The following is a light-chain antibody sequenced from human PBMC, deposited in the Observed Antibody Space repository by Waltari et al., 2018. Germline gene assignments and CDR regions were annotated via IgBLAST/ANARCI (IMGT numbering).Light chain of an antibody. V-gene: IGKV3-15*01. CDR2: VAS. J-gene: IGKJ4*01. CDR3: QQYNDWFT. CDR1: QSVSSK. Sequence: EIVVTQSPATLSVSPGERATLSCRASQSVSSKLAWYQQRPGQAPRLLIYVASTRATGIPSRFSGSGSGTEFTLTIISLQSEDFAIYYCQQYNDWFTFGGGTKVEIE.